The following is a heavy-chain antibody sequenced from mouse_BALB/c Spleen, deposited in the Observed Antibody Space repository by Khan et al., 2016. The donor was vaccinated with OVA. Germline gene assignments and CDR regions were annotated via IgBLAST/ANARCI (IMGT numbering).Heavy chain of an antibody. J-gene: IGHJ2*01. CDR2: INPSTGYT. CDR1: GYTFINYW. D-gene: IGHD1-1*02. Sequence: QVQLKQSGAELAKPGASVKMSCKASGYTFINYWILWVKQRPGQGLEWIGYINPSTGYTEYNQNFKDKATLTADKSSSTAYLQLSSLTSEDSAVYYCARRGVGWDFDYWGQGTTLTVSS. V-gene: IGHV1-7*01. CDR3: ARRGVGWDFDY.